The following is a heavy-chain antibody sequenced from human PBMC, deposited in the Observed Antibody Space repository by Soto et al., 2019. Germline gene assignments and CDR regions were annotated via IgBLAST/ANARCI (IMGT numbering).Heavy chain of an antibody. CDR2: ISGSGGST. Sequence: GGSLRLSCAASGFTFSSYAMSWVRQAPGKGLEWVSAISGSGGSTYYADSVKGRFTISRDNSKNTLYLQMNSLRAEDTAVYYCAKDRVTTFTDYYYYGMDVWGQGTKVTVSS. D-gene: IGHD4-4*01. CDR1: GFTFSSYA. J-gene: IGHJ6*02. V-gene: IGHV3-23*01. CDR3: AKDRVTTFTDYYYYGMDV.